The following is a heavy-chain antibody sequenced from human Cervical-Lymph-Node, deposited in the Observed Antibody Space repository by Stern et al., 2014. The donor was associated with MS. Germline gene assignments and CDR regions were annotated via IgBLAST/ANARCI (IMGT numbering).Heavy chain of an antibody. J-gene: IGHJ6*02. CDR1: GYSFTSYW. CDR3: ARHSDYDFWSGYYYYYGMDV. V-gene: IGHV5-51*01. Sequence: EVQLVQSGAEVKKPGESLKISCKGSGYSFTSYWIGWVRQMPGKGLEWMGIIYPGDSDTRYSPSFQGQVTISADKSISTAYLQWSSLKASDTAMYYCARHSDYDFWSGYYYYYGMDVWGQGTTVTVSS. CDR2: IYPGDSDT. D-gene: IGHD3-3*01.